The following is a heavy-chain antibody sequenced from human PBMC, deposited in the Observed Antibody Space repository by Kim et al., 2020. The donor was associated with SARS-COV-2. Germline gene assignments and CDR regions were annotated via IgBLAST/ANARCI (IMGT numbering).Heavy chain of an antibody. Sequence: KFQGRVTMTEDTSTDTAYMELSSLRSEDTAVYYCATEYSSSLGLGMDVWGQGTTVTVSS. CDR3: ATEYSSSLGLGMDV. J-gene: IGHJ6*02. V-gene: IGHV1-24*01. D-gene: IGHD6-6*01.